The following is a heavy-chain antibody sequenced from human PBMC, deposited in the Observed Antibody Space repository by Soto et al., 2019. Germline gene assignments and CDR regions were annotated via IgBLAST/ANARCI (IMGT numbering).Heavy chain of an antibody. Sequence: XGTLSLTCTVSGGSIYRSGYYWGWIRQPPGRGLEWIGNIDYNGVTYSNPSLKSRVTISRDTSKNQFSLKLTSVTAADTALYYCGKVLVGATGHTDSDSWGPGTLVTVS. CDR2: IDYNGVT. V-gene: IGHV4-39*01. D-gene: IGHD2-15*01. CDR1: GGSIYRSGYY. CDR3: GKVLVGATGHTDSDS. J-gene: IGHJ4*02.